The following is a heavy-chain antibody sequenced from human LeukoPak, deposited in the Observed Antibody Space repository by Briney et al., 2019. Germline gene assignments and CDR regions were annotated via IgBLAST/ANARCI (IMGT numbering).Heavy chain of an antibody. D-gene: IGHD2-15*01. J-gene: IGHJ4*02. CDR1: GYSISSGYY. Sequence: SETLSLTCSVSGYSISSGYYWGWIRQPPGRGLEWIGTLYHSGSTYYNPSLKSRVTISVDTSKNQFSLKLSSVTAADTAVYYCARLVRLLLPFYWGQGTLVTVSS. CDR2: LYHSGST. CDR3: ARLVRLLLPFY. V-gene: IGHV4-38-2*02.